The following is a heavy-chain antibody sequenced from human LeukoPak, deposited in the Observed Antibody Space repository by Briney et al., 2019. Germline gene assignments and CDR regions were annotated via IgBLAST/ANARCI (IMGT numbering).Heavy chain of an antibody. V-gene: IGHV1-8*01. D-gene: IGHD1-14*01. CDR3: ARVLPGDH. CDR1: GYPFTTYD. CDR2: MNPNSGGT. Sequence: GASVKVSCTASGYPFTTYDINWVRQAPGQGLEWVAWMNPNSGGTVYAQKFQGRVTLARDTSIGTAYMELSSLRSEDTAVYYCARVLPGDHWGQGTLVTVSS. J-gene: IGHJ4*02.